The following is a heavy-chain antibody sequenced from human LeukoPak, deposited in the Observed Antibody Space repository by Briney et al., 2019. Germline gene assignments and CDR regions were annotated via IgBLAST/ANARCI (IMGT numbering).Heavy chain of an antibody. J-gene: IGHJ4*02. V-gene: IGHV3-9*01. CDR3: TRGPYGGNSET. Sequence: GRSLRLSCAASGFTFDDYAMHWVRQAPGKGLEWVSGISWNSGSIGYADSVKGRFTISRDDSKSIAYLQMNSLKTEDTAVYYCTRGPYGGNSETWGQGTLVTVSS. D-gene: IGHD4-23*01. CDR2: ISWNSGSI. CDR1: GFTFDDYA.